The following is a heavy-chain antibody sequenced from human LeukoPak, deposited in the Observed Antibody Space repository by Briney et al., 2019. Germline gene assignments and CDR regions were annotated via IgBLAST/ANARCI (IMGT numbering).Heavy chain of an antibody. CDR2: IYHNGKT. CDR1: GYSISSGYF. Sequence: SETLSLTCGVSGYSISSGYFWGWIRQPPGKGLEWIGSIYHNGKTFYQSSLKSRVTLSVDTSKNQFSLKLSSVTAADTAVYFCARAYSRTPGDCCFDYWGQGTLVTVSS. D-gene: IGHD2-21*01. V-gene: IGHV4-38-2*01. J-gene: IGHJ4*02. CDR3: ARAYSRTPGDCCFDY.